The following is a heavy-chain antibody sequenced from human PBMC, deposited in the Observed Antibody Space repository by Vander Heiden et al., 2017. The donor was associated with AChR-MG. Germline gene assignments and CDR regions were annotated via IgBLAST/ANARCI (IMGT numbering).Heavy chain of an antibody. D-gene: IGHD3-3*01. J-gene: IGHJ5*02. CDR1: RAPFSSYA. Sequence: QLQLVQSGAEVTTPGASVKVSCQAYRAPFSSYANSGGRQGPGQGLEWIGGIIPIVGTANYAQKFQGRVTITADESTSTAYMELSSLRSEDTAVYYGAGGTIFGEPDFNWFDPWGQGTLVTLSS. CDR3: AGGTIFGEPDFNWFDP. CDR2: IIPIVGTA. V-gene: IGHV1-69*01.